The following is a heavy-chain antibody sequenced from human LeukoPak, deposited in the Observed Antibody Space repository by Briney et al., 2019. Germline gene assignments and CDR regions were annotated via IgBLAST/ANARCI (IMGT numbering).Heavy chain of an antibody. CDR1: GFTFDDYG. D-gene: IGHD6-13*01. CDR3: ARVGIAAAGFDY. Sequence: PTGGSLRLSCAASGFTFDDYGMSWVRQAPGKGLEWVSGINWNGGSTGYADSVKGRFTISRDNAKNSLYLQMNSLRAEDTALYYCARVGIAAAGFDYWGQGTLVTVSS. V-gene: IGHV3-20*04. CDR2: INWNGGST. J-gene: IGHJ4*02.